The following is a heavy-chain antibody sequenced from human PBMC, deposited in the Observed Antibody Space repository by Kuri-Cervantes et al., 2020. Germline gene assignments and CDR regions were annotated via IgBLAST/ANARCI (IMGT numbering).Heavy chain of an antibody. J-gene: IGHJ4*02. Sequence: GESLKISCAASGFTFSSYGMHWVRQAPGKGLEWVAVIWYDGSNKYYADSVKGRFTISRDNSKNTLYLQMNSLRAEDTAVYYCANNKGYSSGWGQGTLVTVSS. CDR3: ANNKGYSSG. CDR2: IWYDGSNK. V-gene: IGHV3-30*02. D-gene: IGHD6-19*01. CDR1: GFTFSSYG.